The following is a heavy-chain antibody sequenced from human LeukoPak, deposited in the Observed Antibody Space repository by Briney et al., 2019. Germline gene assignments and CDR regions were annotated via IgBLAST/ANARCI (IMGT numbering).Heavy chain of an antibody. CDR2: MNPNSGNT. V-gene: IGHV1-8*01. D-gene: IGHD3-22*01. CDR3: ARRGYYYDSSGYYYVS. Sequence: ASVKVSCKASGYTFTSYDINWVRQATGQGLEWMGWMNPNSGNTGYAQKFQGRVTMTRNTSISTAYMELSSLRSEDTAVYYSARRGYYYDSSGYYYVSWGQGTLVTVSS. CDR1: GYTFTSYD. J-gene: IGHJ4*02.